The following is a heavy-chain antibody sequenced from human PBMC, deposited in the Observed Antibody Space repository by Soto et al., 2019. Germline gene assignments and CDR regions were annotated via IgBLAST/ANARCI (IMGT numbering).Heavy chain of an antibody. CDR2: ISSSSSTI. CDR1: GFTFSSYS. Sequence: GGSLRLSCAASGFTFSSYSMNWVRQAPGKGLEWVSYISSSSSTIYYADSVKGRFTISRDNAKNSLYLQMNSLRAEDTAVYYCAREGDSSGYYESLDYWGQGTLVTVSS. J-gene: IGHJ4*02. V-gene: IGHV3-48*01. D-gene: IGHD3-22*01. CDR3: AREGDSSGYYESLDY.